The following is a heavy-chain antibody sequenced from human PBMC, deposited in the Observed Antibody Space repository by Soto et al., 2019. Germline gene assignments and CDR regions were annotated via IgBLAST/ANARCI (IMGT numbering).Heavy chain of an antibody. D-gene: IGHD6-19*01. CDR3: ARGAAVAGTDFDY. V-gene: IGHV4-59*01. J-gene: IGHJ4*02. CDR2: IYYSGST. Sequence: PSETLSLTCTVSGGSISSYYWSWIRQPPGKGLEWIGYIYYSGSTNYNPSLKSRVTISVDTSKNQFSLKLSSVTAADTAVYYCARGAAVAGTDFDYWGQGTLVTVSS. CDR1: GGSISSYY.